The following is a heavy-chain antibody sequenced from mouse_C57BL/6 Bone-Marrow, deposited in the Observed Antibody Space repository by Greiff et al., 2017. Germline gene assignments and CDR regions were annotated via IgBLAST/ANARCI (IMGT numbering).Heavy chain of an antibody. CDR2: INPSTGGT. CDR3: ARHDYNAMDY. CDR1: GYSFTGYY. J-gene: IGHJ4*01. Sequence: VQLKESGPELVKPGASVKISCKASGYSFTGYYMNWVKQSPEKSLEWIGEINPSTGGTTYNQKFKAKATLTVDKSSSTAYVQLKSLTSEDSAVYYCARHDYNAMDYWGQGTSVTVSS. V-gene: IGHV1-42*01.